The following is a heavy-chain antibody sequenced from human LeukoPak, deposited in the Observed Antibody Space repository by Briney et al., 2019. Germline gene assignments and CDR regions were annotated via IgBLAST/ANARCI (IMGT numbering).Heavy chain of an antibody. CDR3: ARGPTPLYYDFWSGPSARPYGMDV. CDR1: VDSISSGCYS. Sequence: PSQTLSLTCGVSVDSISSGCYSWSWIRQTPGKGLEWIGNIYRSGSTNYNPSLKSRVTISVDTSKNQFSLKLSSVTAADTAVYYCARGPTPLYYDFWSGPSARPYGMDVWGQGTTVTVSS. J-gene: IGHJ6*02. D-gene: IGHD3-3*01. CDR2: IYRSGST. V-gene: IGHV4-30-2*01.